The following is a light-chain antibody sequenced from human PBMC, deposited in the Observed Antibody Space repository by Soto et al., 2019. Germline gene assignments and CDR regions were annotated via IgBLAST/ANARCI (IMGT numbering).Light chain of an antibody. J-gene: IGLJ3*02. V-gene: IGLV1-47*02. CDR2: SDD. CDR1: SSNIGNNY. Sequence: QSVLTQPPSVSAAPGQKVTISCSGSSSNIGNNYVSWFQQLPGTAPKLLISSDDHRPSGVPDRFSGSRSGTSASLAISGLQSEDEADYYCATWDDSLDGWVFGGGTKLTVL. CDR3: ATWDDSLDGWV.